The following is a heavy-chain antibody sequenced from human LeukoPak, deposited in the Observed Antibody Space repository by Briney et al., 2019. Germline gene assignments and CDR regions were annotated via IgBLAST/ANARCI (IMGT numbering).Heavy chain of an antibody. Sequence: SETLSLTCTVSGGSISSYYWSWIRQPPGKGLEWIGYIYYSGSTNYNPSLKSRVTISVDTSKNQFSLKLSSVTAADTAVYYCARNYGWYLDYWGQGTLVTVSS. J-gene: IGHJ4*02. D-gene: IGHD4-17*01. V-gene: IGHV4-59*12. CDR3: ARNYGWYLDY. CDR2: IYYSGST. CDR1: GGSISSYY.